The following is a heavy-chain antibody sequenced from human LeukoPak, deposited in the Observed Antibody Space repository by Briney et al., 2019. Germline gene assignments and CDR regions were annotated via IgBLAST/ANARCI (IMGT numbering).Heavy chain of an antibody. J-gene: IGHJ1*01. CDR2: MYLSGTT. CDR3: ARGGEQHQGPVYFQH. Sequence: SGTLSLTCTVSGDSINSLDLWSWVRQPPGKGLEWIGEMYLSGTTHSNPSVKSRVTISIDKSKNQFFLNLSSVTAADTAVYYCARGGEQHQGPVYFQHWGQGTLVTVSS. D-gene: IGHD6-13*01. CDR1: GDSINSLDL. V-gene: IGHV4-4*02.